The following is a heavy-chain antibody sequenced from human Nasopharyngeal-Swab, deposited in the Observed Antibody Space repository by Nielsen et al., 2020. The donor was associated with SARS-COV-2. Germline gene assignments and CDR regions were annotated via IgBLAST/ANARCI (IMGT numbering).Heavy chain of an antibody. D-gene: IGHD6-19*01. Sequence: GESLKISCAASGFTFSSYGMHWVRQAPGKGLEWVAVISYDGSNKYYADSVKGRFTISRDISKNTLYLQMNSLRAEDTAVYYCARETVAGTRPDYWGQGTLVTVSS. CDR3: ARETVAGTRPDY. CDR2: ISYDGSNK. CDR1: GFTFSSYG. V-gene: IGHV3-30*03. J-gene: IGHJ4*02.